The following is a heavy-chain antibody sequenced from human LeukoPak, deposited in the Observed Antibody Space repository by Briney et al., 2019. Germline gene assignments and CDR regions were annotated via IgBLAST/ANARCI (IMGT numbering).Heavy chain of an antibody. CDR3: ARQVSYSSGLNP. CDR2: IYPGDSDT. V-gene: IGHV5-51*01. J-gene: IGHJ5*02. Sequence: GSLKISCEASGYNFDTFWIGWVRPMPGKGLEWMGVIYPGDSDTRFSPSFQGQVTISADKSISTAYLQWSSLKASDAAMYYCARQVSYSSGLNPWGQGTLVTVSS. CDR1: GYNFDTFW. D-gene: IGHD6-19*01.